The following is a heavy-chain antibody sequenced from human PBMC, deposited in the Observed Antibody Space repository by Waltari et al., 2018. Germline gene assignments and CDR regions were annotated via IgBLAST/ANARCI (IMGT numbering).Heavy chain of an antibody. J-gene: IGHJ4*02. CDR1: GFTFNNYA. Sequence: EVQLLESGGGLVQPGGSLRLSCAASGFTFNNYAMNWVRQAPGKEMEVVSSITGSGVGKYHAESVRGRFTISRDNSNNKIFLQMNSLRAEDTAVYYCVKAPRPNCSGVRCYHLDYWGQGTLVTVSS. D-gene: IGHD2-15*01. V-gene: IGHV3-23*01. CDR2: ITGSGVGK. CDR3: VKAPRPNCSGVRCYHLDY.